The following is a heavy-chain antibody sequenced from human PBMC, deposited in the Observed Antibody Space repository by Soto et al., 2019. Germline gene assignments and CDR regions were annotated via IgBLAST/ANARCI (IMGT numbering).Heavy chain of an antibody. CDR3: ARQRLWGTSGYYYFEN. D-gene: IGHD3-22*01. J-gene: IGHJ4*02. Sequence: GASLKISCKGSGHIFSNYWIGWVRQMPGKGLEWMGIIYPGDSDTRYSPSFQGQVTITVDKSINTAYLQWSRLKASDTAIYYCARQRLWGTSGYYYFENWGQGTLVTVSS. CDR2: IYPGDSDT. CDR1: GHIFSNYW. V-gene: IGHV5-51*01.